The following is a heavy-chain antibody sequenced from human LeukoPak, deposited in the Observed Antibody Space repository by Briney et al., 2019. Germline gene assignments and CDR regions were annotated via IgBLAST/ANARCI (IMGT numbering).Heavy chain of an antibody. Sequence: GGSLRLSCAASGFIFTNYWMSWVRQAPGKGLEWVANIKQDGSEKYYVDSVKGRFTISRDNAKNSLCLQMNSLRAEDTAIYYCARRDWVGFDYWGQGTLVTVSS. D-gene: IGHD3/OR15-3a*01. J-gene: IGHJ4*02. V-gene: IGHV3-7*01. CDR2: IKQDGSEK. CDR1: GFIFTNYW. CDR3: ARRDWVGFDY.